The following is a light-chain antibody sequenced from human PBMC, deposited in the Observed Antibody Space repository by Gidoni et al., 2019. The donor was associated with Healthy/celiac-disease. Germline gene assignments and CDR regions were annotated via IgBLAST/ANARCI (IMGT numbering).Light chain of an antibody. CDR3: QSYDSSLSGCVV. Sequence: QSLLTLPPSVSGAPGKRVTITCTGSSSNIGAGYDVHWYQQLPGTATKLLIYGNTNRPSGVPDRFSGSKSGTSDSLAITGLQAEDEADYYCQSYDSSLSGCVVFGGGTKLTVL. J-gene: IGLJ2*01. V-gene: IGLV1-40*01. CDR1: SSNIGAGYD. CDR2: GNT.